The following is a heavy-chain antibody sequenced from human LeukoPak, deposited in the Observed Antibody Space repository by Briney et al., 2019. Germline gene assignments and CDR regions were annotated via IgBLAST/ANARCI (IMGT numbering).Heavy chain of an antibody. V-gene: IGHV3-23*01. D-gene: IGHD6-19*01. CDR2: IAAGGGGQ. J-gene: IGHJ4*02. CDR3: GTGDRDTGWPN. CDR1: GFTFNT. Sequence: GGSLRLSCATSGFTFNTMSWVRQAPGKGLEWVSGIAAGGGGQTIAASVKGRFTTSRDNCQNTLYLQMDSLRAEDTAVYFCGTGDRDTGWPNWGQGILVTVSP.